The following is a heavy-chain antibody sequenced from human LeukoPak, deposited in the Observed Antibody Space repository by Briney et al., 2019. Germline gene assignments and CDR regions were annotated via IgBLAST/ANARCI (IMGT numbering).Heavy chain of an antibody. CDR2: ISGSGVNT. J-gene: IGHJ4*02. V-gene: IGHV3-23*01. D-gene: IGHD7-27*01. Sequence: PGGSLRLSCAASGFTFSSHTMSWVRQAPGKGLEWVSGISGSGVNTYYADSVKGRFTISRDNSKNTLYLQMNSLRAEDTAVYYCARDSRPLTGERYFDYWGQGTLVTVSS. CDR1: GFTFSSHT. CDR3: ARDSRPLTGERYFDY.